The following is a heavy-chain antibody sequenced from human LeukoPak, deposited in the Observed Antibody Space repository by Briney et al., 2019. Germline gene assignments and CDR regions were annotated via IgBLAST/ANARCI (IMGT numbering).Heavy chain of an antibody. CDR3: ARSITMIVVVIRD. V-gene: IGHV4-39*07. CDR1: GGSISSSSYY. D-gene: IGHD3-22*01. CDR2: IYYSGST. J-gene: IGHJ4*02. Sequence: SETLSLTCTVSGGSISSSSYYWGWIRQPPGKGLEWIGSIYYSGSTYYNPSLKSRVTISVDTSKNQFSLKLSSVTAADTAVYYCARSITMIVVVIRDWGQGTLVTVSS.